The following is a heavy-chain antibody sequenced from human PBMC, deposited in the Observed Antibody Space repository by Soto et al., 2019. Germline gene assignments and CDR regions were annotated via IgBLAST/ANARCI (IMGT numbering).Heavy chain of an antibody. V-gene: IGHV1-69*01. CDR2: IIPIFGTA. Sequence: QVQLVQSGAEVKKPGSSVKVSCKASGGTFSSSAISWVRQSPGQGLEWMGGIIPIFGTANYAQKFQGRVTITADDSTSTAYMELSSLRSEDTAGYYCARDPLYCSGRHYHYYFAYWGQGTLVTVSS. D-gene: IGHD3-10*01. CDR3: ARDPLYCSGRHYHYYFAY. CDR1: GGTFSSSA. J-gene: IGHJ4*02.